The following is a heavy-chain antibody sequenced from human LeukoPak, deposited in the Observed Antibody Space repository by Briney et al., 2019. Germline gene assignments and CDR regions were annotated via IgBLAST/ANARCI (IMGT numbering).Heavy chain of an antibody. Sequence: SETLSLTCAVYGGSFSGYYWSWIRQPPGKGLEWIGEINHSGSTNYNPSLKSRVTISVDTSKNQFSLKLSSVTAADTAVYYCARGDLIQLWLDYWGQGTLVTVSS. CDR1: GGSFSGYY. CDR3: ARGDLIQLWLDY. V-gene: IGHV4-34*01. J-gene: IGHJ4*02. D-gene: IGHD5-18*01. CDR2: INHSGST.